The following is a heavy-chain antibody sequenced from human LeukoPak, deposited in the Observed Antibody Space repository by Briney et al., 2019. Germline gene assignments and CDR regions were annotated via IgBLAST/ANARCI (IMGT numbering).Heavy chain of an antibody. D-gene: IGHD3-16*01. CDR2: IKQDGSEK. CDR3: ASHSYGYNH. V-gene: IGHV3-7*01. CDR1: GLILTSYW. Sequence: GGSLRLSCAASGLILTSYWMSWVRQTPGKGLEWVANIKQDGSEKNYVDSVKGRFTIFRDNARNSLYLQMNGLRAEDTAVYYCASHSYGYNHWGQGTLVIVSS. J-gene: IGHJ5*02.